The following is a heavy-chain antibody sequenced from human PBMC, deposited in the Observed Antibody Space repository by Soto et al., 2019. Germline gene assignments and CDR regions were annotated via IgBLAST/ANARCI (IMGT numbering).Heavy chain of an antibody. CDR3: ARQSCGSTSCFYDY. Sequence: ASVKVSCKTSAYTFTDHYIYWIRQAPGQGLEWMGWLNPNSGATDFAQRVQGRVTMTSDTSISTAYMELNRLTSDDTAVFYCARQSCGSTSCFYDYWGPGTLVTVSS. J-gene: IGHJ4*02. D-gene: IGHD2-2*01. CDR1: AYTFTDHY. V-gene: IGHV1-2*02. CDR2: LNPNSGAT.